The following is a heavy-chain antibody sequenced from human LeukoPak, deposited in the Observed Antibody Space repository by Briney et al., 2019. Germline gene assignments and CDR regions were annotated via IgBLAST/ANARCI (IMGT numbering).Heavy chain of an antibody. CDR2: IDWDDDK. Sequence: SGPTLVNPTQTLTLACTFSGFSLSTSGMCVSWIRQPPGKALEWLARIDWDDDKYYSTSLKTRLTISMDTSKNQVVLTMTNMDPVDTATYYCARTEQWLVRGGFDYWGQGTLVTVSS. J-gene: IGHJ4*02. D-gene: IGHD6-19*01. CDR1: GFSLSTSGMC. CDR3: ARTEQWLVRGGFDY. V-gene: IGHV2-70*11.